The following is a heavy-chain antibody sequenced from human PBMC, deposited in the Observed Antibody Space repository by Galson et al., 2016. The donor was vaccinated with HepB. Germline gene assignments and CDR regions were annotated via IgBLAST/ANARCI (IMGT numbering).Heavy chain of an antibody. J-gene: IGHJ5*02. CDR3: ARVLGGYDFYP. V-gene: IGHV1-18*01. D-gene: IGHD5-12*01. CDR1: GFTFTAYG. CDR2: INAYNGNT. Sequence: SVKVSCKASGFTFTAYGISWVRQAPGQGLEWMGWINAYNGNTNYAQSFQGRVTMTTDTSTGTAYMELWNLRSDDTDLYYCARVLGGYDFYPWGQGTLVTVSS.